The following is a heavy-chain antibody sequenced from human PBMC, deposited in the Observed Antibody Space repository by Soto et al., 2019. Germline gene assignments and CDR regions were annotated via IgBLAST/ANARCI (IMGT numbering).Heavy chain of an antibody. CDR2: IDTDGSST. Sequence: EVQLVESGGGLVQPGGSLRLSCAASGFTFSSYWMHWVRQAPGKGLVWVAHIDTDGSSTSYADSVKGRFTISRDNAKNTLYLQMNSVRSEDMAVYYCVRDDVGVRMDYWGRGTLVTVSS. CDR1: GFTFSSYW. V-gene: IGHV3-74*01. D-gene: IGHD2-8*01. CDR3: VRDDVGVRMDY. J-gene: IGHJ4*02.